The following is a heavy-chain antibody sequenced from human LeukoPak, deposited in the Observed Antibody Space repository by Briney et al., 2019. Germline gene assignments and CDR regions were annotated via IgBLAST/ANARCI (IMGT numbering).Heavy chain of an antibody. D-gene: IGHD3-22*01. CDR2: ISSSSSYI. Sequence: GGSLRLSCAASGFTFSSYSMNWVRQAPGKGLEWVSSISSSSSYIYYADSVKGRFTISRDNAKNSLYLQMNSLRAEDTAVYYCARDLGSNYYDSSGYYSNWGQGTLVTVSS. J-gene: IGHJ4*02. CDR3: ARDLGSNYYDSSGYYSN. CDR1: GFTFSSYS. V-gene: IGHV3-21*01.